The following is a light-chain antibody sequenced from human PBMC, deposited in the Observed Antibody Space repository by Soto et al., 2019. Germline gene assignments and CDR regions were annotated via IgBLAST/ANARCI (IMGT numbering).Light chain of an antibody. J-gene: IGKJ5*01. CDR1: QSISNY. V-gene: IGKV1-39*01. CDR3: QQTFNSPIT. Sequence: DIQMTQSPCSLSASVGDRVTITCRASQSISNYLHWYQQKPGQAPKLLIYTASSLQSGVSSRFSGSGSGTDFTLTISSVRPEDLGSFYCQQTFNSPITFGQGTRLEIK. CDR2: TAS.